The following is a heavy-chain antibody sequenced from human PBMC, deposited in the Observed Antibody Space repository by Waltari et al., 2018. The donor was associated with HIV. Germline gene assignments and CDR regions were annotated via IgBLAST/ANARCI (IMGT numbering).Heavy chain of an antibody. CDR2: MNPNSGNT. J-gene: IGHJ6*02. CDR1: GYTFTSYD. CDR3: ARGRNMIRGKYYYYYGMDV. Sequence: QVQLVQSGAEVKKPGASVKVSCKASGYTFTSYDITWVRQATGQGLEWMGWMNPNSGNTGYAQKFQGRVTMTRNTSISTAYMELNSLRSEDTAVYYCARGRNMIRGKYYYYYGMDVWGQGTTVTVSS. D-gene: IGHD3-10*01. V-gene: IGHV1-8*01.